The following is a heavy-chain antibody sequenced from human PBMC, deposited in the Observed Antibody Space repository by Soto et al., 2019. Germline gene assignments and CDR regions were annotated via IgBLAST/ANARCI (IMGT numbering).Heavy chain of an antibody. CDR1: GDTFSSYA. CDR2: IIPIFGTA. J-gene: IGHJ6*02. V-gene: IGHV1-69*01. CDR3: ARAQYSSSSLYYYYGMDV. D-gene: IGHD6-6*01. Sequence: QVQLVQSGAEVKKPGSSVKVSCKASGDTFSSYAISWVRQAPGQGLEWMGGIIPIFGTANYAQKFQGRVTITADESTSTAYMELSSLRSEDTAVYYCARAQYSSSSLYYYYGMDVWGQGTTVTVSS.